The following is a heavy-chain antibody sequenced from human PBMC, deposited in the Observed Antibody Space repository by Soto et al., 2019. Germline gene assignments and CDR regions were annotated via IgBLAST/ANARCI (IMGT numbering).Heavy chain of an antibody. CDR3: ARDRLRYNWNDFPYYYHGMDV. J-gene: IGHJ6*02. D-gene: IGHD1-1*01. CDR2: ISYDGSNK. V-gene: IGHV3-30-3*01. CDR1: GFTFSSYA. Sequence: QVQLVESGGGVVQPGRSVRLSCAASGFTFSSYAMHWVRQAPGKGLEWVAVISYDGSNKYYADSVKGRFTISRDNSKNTLYLQMNSLRAEDTAVYYCARDRLRYNWNDFPYYYHGMDVWGQGTTVTVSS.